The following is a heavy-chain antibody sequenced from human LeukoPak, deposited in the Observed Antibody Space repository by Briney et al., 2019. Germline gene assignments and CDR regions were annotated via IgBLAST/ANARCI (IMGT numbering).Heavy chain of an antibody. Sequence: GGSLRLSCAASGFTFSSYAMHWVRQAPGKGLEWVAVISYDGSNKYYADSVKGRFTISRDNSKNTLYLQMNSLRAEDTAVYYCAKASGYYDSSGYTYWGQGTLVTVSS. V-gene: IGHV3-30*04. J-gene: IGHJ4*02. D-gene: IGHD3-22*01. CDR1: GFTFSSYA. CDR2: ISYDGSNK. CDR3: AKASGYYDSSGYTY.